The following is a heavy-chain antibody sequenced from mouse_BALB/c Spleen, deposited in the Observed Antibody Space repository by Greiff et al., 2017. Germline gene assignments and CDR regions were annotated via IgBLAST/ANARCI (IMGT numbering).Heavy chain of an antibody. Sequence: VQLQQSGAELVKPGASVKLSCTASGFNIKDYYMHWVKQRPEQGLEWIGWIDPENGDTEYAPKFQGKATMTADTSSNTAYLQLSSLTSEDTAVYYCNNYGNSIAYWGQGTLVTVSA. CDR2: IDPENGDT. CDR1: GFNIKDYY. V-gene: IGHV14-4*02. CDR3: NNYGNSIAY. J-gene: IGHJ3*01. D-gene: IGHD2-1*01.